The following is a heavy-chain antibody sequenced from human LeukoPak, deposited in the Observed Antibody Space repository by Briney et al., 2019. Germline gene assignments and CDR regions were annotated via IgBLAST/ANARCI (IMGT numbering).Heavy chain of an antibody. CDR1: GFTFSSYA. Sequence: GGSLRLSCAASGFTFSSYAMNWVRQAPGKGLEWVSGINGSGGSTYYAGSVKGRFTISRDNSKNTLYLQMNSLRAEDTAVYYCARDINFCCSGGSCYSVAGCAAFDIWGQGTMVTVSS. CDR3: ARDINFCCSGGSCYSVAGCAAFDI. D-gene: IGHD2-15*01. V-gene: IGHV3-23*01. CDR2: INGSGGST. J-gene: IGHJ3*02.